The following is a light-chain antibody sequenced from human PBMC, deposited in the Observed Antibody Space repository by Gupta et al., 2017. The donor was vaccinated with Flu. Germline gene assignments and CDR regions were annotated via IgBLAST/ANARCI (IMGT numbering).Light chain of an antibody. Sequence: EIEMTQSPATLSVSPGERATLSCRASQSVSSDLAWYQQKPGQTPRLLIYGASVRATGIPARFSGSGYGTEFTLTISSRQSEDFAVYYCQQDNNWPPLTFGGGTKVEIK. J-gene: IGKJ4*01. CDR3: QQDNNWPPLT. CDR2: GAS. CDR1: QSVSSD. V-gene: IGKV3-15*01.